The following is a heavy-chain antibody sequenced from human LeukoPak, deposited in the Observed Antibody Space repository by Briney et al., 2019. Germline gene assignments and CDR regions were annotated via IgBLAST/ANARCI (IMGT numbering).Heavy chain of an antibody. J-gene: IGHJ4*02. CDR3: ARHKYSGSFDY. V-gene: IGHV4-38-2*01. CDR1: GYSISSGYY. Sequence: SETLSLTCAVSGYSISSGYYWGWIGQPPGKGLEWIGSIYHSGSTYYNPSLKSRVTISVDTSKNQFSLKLSSVTAADTAVYYCARHKYSGSFDYWGQGTLVTVSS. D-gene: IGHD1-26*01. CDR2: IYHSGST.